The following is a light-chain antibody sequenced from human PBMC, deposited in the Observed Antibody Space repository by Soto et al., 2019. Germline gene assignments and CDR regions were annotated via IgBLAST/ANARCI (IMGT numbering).Light chain of an antibody. V-gene: IGKV3-15*01. CDR2: GAS. J-gene: IGKJ4*01. CDR3: QHYNNWSLT. CDR1: QSINNK. Sequence: EIVVTQSPATLSLSPGQRATLSCRTSQSINNKLVWYQQKPGQAPRLLIYGASTRATGIPARFSGSGSGTEFTLTISSLQSEDFAVYSCQHYNNWSLTFGGGTKVEIK.